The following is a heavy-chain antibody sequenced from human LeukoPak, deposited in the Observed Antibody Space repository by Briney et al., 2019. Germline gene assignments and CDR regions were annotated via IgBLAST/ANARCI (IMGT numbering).Heavy chain of an antibody. CDR1: GFTFSNYD. V-gene: IGHV3-13*04. CDR2: IGHGGDT. CDR3: ARGNILTGYSD. D-gene: IGHD3-9*01. Sequence: GGSLRLSCPASGFTFSNYDMHWVRQVTGEGLEWVSAIGHGGDTYYAGSVKGRFTISRENAKSSLYLQMNSLRAGDTAVYYCARGNILTGYSDWGQGTLVTVSS. J-gene: IGHJ4*02.